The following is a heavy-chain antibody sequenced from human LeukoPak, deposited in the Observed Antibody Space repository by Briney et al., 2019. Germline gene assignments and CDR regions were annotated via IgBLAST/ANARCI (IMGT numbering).Heavy chain of an antibody. J-gene: IGHJ4*02. V-gene: IGHV1-2*02. Sequence: ASVKVSCKASGYTFTGYYMRWVRQAPEQGLEWMGWINPNSGGTNYAQKFQGRVAMTRDTSISTAYMELSRLRSDDTAVYYCARVDMVRGVIRRGFDYWGQGTLVTVSS. D-gene: IGHD3-10*01. CDR1: GYTFTGYY. CDR2: INPNSGGT. CDR3: ARVDMVRGVIRRGFDY.